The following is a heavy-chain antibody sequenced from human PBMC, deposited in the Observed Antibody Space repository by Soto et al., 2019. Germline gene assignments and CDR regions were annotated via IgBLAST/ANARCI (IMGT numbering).Heavy chain of an antibody. D-gene: IGHD6-13*01. CDR2: IDSSGEK. CDR1: GLSITDSEMG. V-gene: IGHV2-26*01. CDR3: ARRQLAVAVSPWFDP. Sequence: QVTLKESGPVLVKPTETLTLRCTVSGLSITDSEMGVSWIRQPPGQPLEWLAHIDSSGEKSYRTFLKSRLAISKDTSKSQIVLTMTNMDPADTATYYCARRQLAVAVSPWFDPWGQGSRSPSPQ. J-gene: IGHJ5*02.